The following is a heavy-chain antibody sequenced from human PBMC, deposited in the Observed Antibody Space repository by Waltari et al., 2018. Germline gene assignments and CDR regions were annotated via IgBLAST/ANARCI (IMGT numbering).Heavy chain of an antibody. V-gene: IGHV3-53*02. J-gene: IGHJ3*02. Sequence: EVQLVETGGGLIQPGGSLRLSCAASGFTVSSNYIRWVRQAPGKGLEWVSVIYSGGSTYYADSVKGRFTISRDNSKNTLYLQMNSLRAEDTAVYYCARDPGPGAFDIWGQGTMVTVSS. CDR3: ARDPGPGAFDI. CDR1: GFTVSSNY. CDR2: IYSGGST.